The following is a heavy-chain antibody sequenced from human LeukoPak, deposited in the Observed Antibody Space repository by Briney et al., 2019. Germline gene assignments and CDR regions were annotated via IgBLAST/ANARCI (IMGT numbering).Heavy chain of an antibody. CDR3: ARLRYSSGWRNHFDY. V-gene: IGHV5-51*01. Sequence: GESLKISCKGSGYSFTRYWIGWVRQMPGKGLEWMGIIYPDDSDTRYRPSFQGQVTISADKSISTAYLQWSSLKASDTAMYYCARLRYSSGWRNHFDYWGQGTLVTVSS. J-gene: IGHJ4*02. CDR1: GYSFTRYW. D-gene: IGHD6-19*01. CDR2: IYPDDSDT.